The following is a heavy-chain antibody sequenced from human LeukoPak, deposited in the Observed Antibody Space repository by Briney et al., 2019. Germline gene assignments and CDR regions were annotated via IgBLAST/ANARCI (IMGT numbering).Heavy chain of an antibody. V-gene: IGHV3-7*01. CDR2: IKQDGSEK. D-gene: IGHD2-15*01. CDR1: GFTFSSSW. Sequence: PGGSPRLSCAASGFTFSSSWMSWVRQAPGKGLEWVANIKQDGSEKDYVDSVKGRFTISRDNAKNSLYLQMNSLRAEDTAVYYCARDVVEYCSGGSCSRYDYWGQGTLVTVSS. CDR3: ARDVVEYCSGGSCSRYDY. J-gene: IGHJ4*02.